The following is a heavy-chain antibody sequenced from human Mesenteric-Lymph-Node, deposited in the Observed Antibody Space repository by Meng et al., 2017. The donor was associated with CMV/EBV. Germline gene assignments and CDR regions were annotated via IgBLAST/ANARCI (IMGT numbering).Heavy chain of an antibody. D-gene: IGHD3-3*01. CDR1: GFTFGSYG. Sequence: GESLKISCAASGFTFGSYGMHWVRQAPGKGLDWVAYIRYDGNKKQYADFVKGRFTISRDNAKNSLYLQMNSLRAEDTAVYYCARVQTYYDFWSGYYFDYFDYWGQGTLVTVSS. CDR3: ARVQTYYDFWSGYYFDYFDY. V-gene: IGHV3-30*02. J-gene: IGHJ4*02. CDR2: IRYDGNKK.